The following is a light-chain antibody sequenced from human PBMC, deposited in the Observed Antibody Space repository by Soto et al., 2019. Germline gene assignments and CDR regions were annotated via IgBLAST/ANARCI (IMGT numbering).Light chain of an antibody. CDR2: KAS. V-gene: IGKV1-5*03. J-gene: IGKJ1*01. CDR3: QHYNSYSEA. Sequence: DIQMTQSPSTLSGSVGDRVTITCRASQTISSWLAWYQQKPGKAPKLLIYKASTLKSGVPSRFSGSGSGTEFPLTLSSLQPDDFATYYCQHYNSYSEAFGQGTRWIS. CDR1: QTISSW.